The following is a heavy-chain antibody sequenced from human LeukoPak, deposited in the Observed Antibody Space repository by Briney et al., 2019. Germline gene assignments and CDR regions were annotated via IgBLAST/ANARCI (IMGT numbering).Heavy chain of an antibody. Sequence: GGSLRLSCAASGFTFSDYYMSWIRQAPGKGLEWVSYISSSGSTIYYADSVKGRFTISRDNAKNSLYLQMNSLRAEDTAVYYCASSRYRSSFGPQEIDYWGQGTLVTVSS. CDR2: ISSSGSTI. CDR3: ASSRYRSSFGPQEIDY. CDR1: GFTFSDYY. D-gene: IGHD6-6*01. J-gene: IGHJ4*02. V-gene: IGHV3-11*01.